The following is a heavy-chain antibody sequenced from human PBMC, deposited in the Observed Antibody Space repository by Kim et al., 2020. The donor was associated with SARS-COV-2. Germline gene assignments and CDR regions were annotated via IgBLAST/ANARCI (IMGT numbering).Heavy chain of an antibody. J-gene: IGHJ6*03. Sequence: SVKVSCKASGGTLSSYGFSWVRQAPGQGLEWMGGIVPIYGATNYAQKFKGRVTISGDESTRTVYMELNSLRFDDTAVYYCVTDDVARFFGSGSTPYPHYLYYLAVGGPGTTVTVSS. D-gene: IGHD3-10*01. CDR2: IVPIYGAT. V-gene: IGHV1-69*13. CDR1: GGTLSSYG. CDR3: VTDDVARFFGSGSTPYPHYLYYLAV.